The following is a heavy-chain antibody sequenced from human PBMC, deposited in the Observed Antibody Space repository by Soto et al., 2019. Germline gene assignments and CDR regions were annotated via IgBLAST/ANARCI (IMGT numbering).Heavy chain of an antibody. CDR3: AHSRCGGDCLQSYSSHYYYGMDV. Sequence: QITLKESGPSLVKPTQTLTLTCTFSGFSLSTGGVGVGWIRQPPGKALEWLALIYWDDDKRYSPSLRSRLTVTKATTTNQVVLTMTNMDPVETVTYYFAHSRCGGDCLQSYSSHYYYGMDVWGQGTTVTVSS. J-gene: IGHJ6*02. CDR2: IYWDDDK. V-gene: IGHV2-5*02. CDR1: GFSLSTGGVG. D-gene: IGHD2-21*02.